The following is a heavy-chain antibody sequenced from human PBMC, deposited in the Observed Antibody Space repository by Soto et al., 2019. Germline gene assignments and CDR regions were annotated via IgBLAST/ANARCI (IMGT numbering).Heavy chain of an antibody. J-gene: IGHJ4*02. CDR1: GNTFSNYY. V-gene: IGHV1-46*03. CDR3: ARGGHVVVVTAAFDY. D-gene: IGHD2-21*02. CDR2: INPSGGHT. Sequence: ASVKVSCKASGNTFSNYYIHWVRQAPGQGLEWMGTINPSGGHTTYAQKFLGRVTMTRDTSTSTLYMEVTRLRSEDTAVYYCARGGHVVVVTAAFDYWGQGTLVT.